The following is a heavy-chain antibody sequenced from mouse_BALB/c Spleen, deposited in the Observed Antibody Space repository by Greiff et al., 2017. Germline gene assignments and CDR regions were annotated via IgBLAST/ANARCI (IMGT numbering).Heavy chain of an antibody. Sequence: EVKVEESGGGLVQPGGSRKLSCAASGFTFSDYGMAWVRQAPGKGPEWVAFISNLAYSIYYADTVTGRFTISRENAKNTLYLEMSSLRSEDTAMYYCARAFTTATWDYFDYWGQGTTLTVSS. CDR2: ISNLAYSI. J-gene: IGHJ2*01. D-gene: IGHD1-2*01. CDR3: ARAFTTATWDYFDY. CDR1: GFTFSDYG. V-gene: IGHV5-15*02.